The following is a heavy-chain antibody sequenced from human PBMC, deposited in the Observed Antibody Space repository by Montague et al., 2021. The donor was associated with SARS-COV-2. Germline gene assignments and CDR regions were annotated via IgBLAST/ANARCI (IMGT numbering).Heavy chain of an antibody. D-gene: IGHD6-13*01. CDR1: GGSITDRTYY. V-gene: IGHV4-39*01. Sequence: SETRSLTSSLSGGSITDRTYYWRCIRQSPGKGLEWIGAINYSGTTYYNPSLKSRVTISLDTAKNQFSLKMTSVTAADTAVYYCARHWGIAAAGNWGQGTLVTVSS. CDR2: INYSGTT. CDR3: ARHWGIAAAGN. J-gene: IGHJ4*02.